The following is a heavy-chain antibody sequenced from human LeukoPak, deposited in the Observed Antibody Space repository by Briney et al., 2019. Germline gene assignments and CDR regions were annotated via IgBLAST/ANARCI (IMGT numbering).Heavy chain of an antibody. J-gene: IGHJ4*02. CDR3: ARDSDGETTSYDY. CDR2: ISSSGSTI. Sequence: GGSLRLSCAASGFTFSDYYMSWIRQAPGKGLEWVSYISSSGSTIYYADPVKGRFTISRDNAKNSLYLQMNSLRAEDTAVYYCARDSDGETTSYDYWGQGTLVTVSS. V-gene: IGHV3-11*04. D-gene: IGHD1-7*01. CDR1: GFTFSDYY.